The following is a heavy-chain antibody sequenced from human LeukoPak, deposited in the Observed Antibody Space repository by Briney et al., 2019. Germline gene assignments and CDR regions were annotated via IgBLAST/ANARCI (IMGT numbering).Heavy chain of an antibody. J-gene: IGHJ4*02. V-gene: IGHV1-18*01. D-gene: IGHD3-22*01. CDR3: AISQGSYYDTSGYLGGDY. Sequence: GASVKVSCKASGYTFTNYGIFWVRQAPGQGLEWMGWISPYSGNTNYAQKLQGRVTMTTETSTSTAYMELESLRSDDTAVYYCAISQGSYYDTSGYLGGDYWGQGTLVTVSS. CDR2: ISPYSGNT. CDR1: GYTFTNYG.